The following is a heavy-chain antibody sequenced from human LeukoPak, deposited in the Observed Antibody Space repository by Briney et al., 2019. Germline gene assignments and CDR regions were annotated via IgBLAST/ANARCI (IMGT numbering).Heavy chain of an antibody. CDR1: GGSIRSSYYY. Sequence: SETLSLTCTVSGGSIRSSYYYWGWIRQPPGKGLEWIGSIYDSGSTYYNPSLKSRVTISVDTSKNQFSLKLNSVTAADTAVYYCAKVKASSWYVGYSSGWWDGGPDFDYWGQGTLVTVSS. CDR2: IYDSGST. D-gene: IGHD6-19*01. J-gene: IGHJ4*02. CDR3: AKVKASSWYVGYSSGWWDGGPDFDY. V-gene: IGHV4-39*01.